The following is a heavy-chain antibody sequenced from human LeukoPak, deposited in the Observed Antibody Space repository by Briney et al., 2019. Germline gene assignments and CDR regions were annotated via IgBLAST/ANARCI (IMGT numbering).Heavy chain of an antibody. CDR3: ARDQGWGDWYFDL. V-gene: IGHV4-59*01. CDR1: GGSIRSSY. CDR2: LFYNGNT. D-gene: IGHD3-10*01. J-gene: IGHJ2*01. Sequence: SETLSLTCTVSGGSIRSSYWSWIRQPPGKGLEWIGYLFYNGNTNYNSSLKSRVTISVDTFKNQFSLKLNSLTAADTAVYFCARDQGWGDWYFDLWGRGTLVTVSS.